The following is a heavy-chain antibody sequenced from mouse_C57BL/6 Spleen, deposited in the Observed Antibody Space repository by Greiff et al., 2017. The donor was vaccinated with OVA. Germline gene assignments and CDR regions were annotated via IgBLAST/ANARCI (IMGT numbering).Heavy chain of an antibody. J-gene: IGHJ3*01. CDR1: GFTFSDYG. CDR2: ISSGSSTI. CDR3: ARETDDYDGGFAY. D-gene: IGHD2-4*01. V-gene: IGHV5-17*01. Sequence: EVQLVESGGGLVKPGGSLKLSCAASGFTFSDYGMHWVRQAPEKGLGWVAYISSGSSTIYYADTVKGRFTISRDNAKNTLFLQMTSLRSEDTAMYYCARETDDYDGGFAYWGQGTLVTVSA.